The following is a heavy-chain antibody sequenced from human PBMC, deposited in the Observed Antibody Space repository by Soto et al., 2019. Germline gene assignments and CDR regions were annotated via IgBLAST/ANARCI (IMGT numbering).Heavy chain of an antibody. D-gene: IGHD3-10*01. CDR1: GFTFSSYW. Sequence: GGSLRLSCAASGFTFSSYWMHWVRQAPGKGLVWVSRINSDGSSTSYADSVKGRFTISRDNAKNTLYLQMNSLRAEDTAVYYCAVFGELFYYFDYWGQGTLVTVSS. CDR3: AVFGELFYYFDY. V-gene: IGHV3-74*01. CDR2: INSDGSST. J-gene: IGHJ4*02.